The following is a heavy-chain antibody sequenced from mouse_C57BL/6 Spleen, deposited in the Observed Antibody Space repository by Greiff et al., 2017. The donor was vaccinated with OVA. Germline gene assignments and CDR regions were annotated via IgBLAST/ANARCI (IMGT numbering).Heavy chain of an antibody. CDR3: ARWGDAFAY. Sequence: QVQLQQPGAELVKPGASVKLSCKASGYTFTSYWMQWVKQRPGQDLEWIGEIDPSDSYTNYNQKFKGKATLTVDTSSSTAYMQLSSLTSEDSAVYYCARWGDAFAYWGQGTLVTVSA. CDR1: GYTFTSYW. D-gene: IGHD3-3*01. V-gene: IGHV1-50*01. J-gene: IGHJ3*01. CDR2: IDPSDSYT.